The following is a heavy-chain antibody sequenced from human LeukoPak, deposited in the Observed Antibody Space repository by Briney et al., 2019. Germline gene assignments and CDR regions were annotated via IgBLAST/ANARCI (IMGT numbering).Heavy chain of an antibody. Sequence: GGSLRLSCADSGFTFSSYAIHWVRQAPGKGLEYVSTISSKGDNIFYANSVKGRFTISRDNSKNTVYLQMGSLRAEDMAVYYCGRVRISAARGYMDVWGKGTTVTVSS. CDR3: GRVRISAARGYMDV. CDR1: GFTFSSYA. V-gene: IGHV3-64*01. D-gene: IGHD6-13*01. CDR2: ISSKGDNI. J-gene: IGHJ6*04.